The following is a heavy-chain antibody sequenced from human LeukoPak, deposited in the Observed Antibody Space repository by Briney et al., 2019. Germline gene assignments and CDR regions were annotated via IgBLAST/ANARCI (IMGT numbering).Heavy chain of an antibody. Sequence: SETLSLTCSVSGGSISSDYWSWIRQSPGRGLEWIGFIFYSGSTYYNPSLKSRVSMSINTSKNQFSLSLSSVTAADTAVYYCARDQVVSAAKGCFDPWGQGTLVTVSS. CDR1: GGSISSDY. CDR3: ARDQVVSAAKGCFDP. J-gene: IGHJ5*02. D-gene: IGHD2-15*01. V-gene: IGHV4-30-4*08. CDR2: IFYSGST.